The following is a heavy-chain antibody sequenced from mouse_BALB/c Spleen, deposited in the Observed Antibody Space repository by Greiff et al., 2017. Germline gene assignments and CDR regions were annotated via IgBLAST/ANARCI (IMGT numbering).Heavy chain of an antibody. D-gene: IGHD2-1*01. CDR3: ARDYGNYHFDY. J-gene: IGHJ2*01. Sequence: EVKVVESGGGLVQPGGSLKLSCAASGFTFSSYGMSWVRQTPDKRLELVATINSNGGSTYYPDSVKGRFTISRDNAKNTLYLQMSSLKSEDTAMYYCARDYGNYHFDYWGQGTTLTVSS. CDR2: INSNGGST. CDR1: GFTFSSYG. V-gene: IGHV5-6-3*01.